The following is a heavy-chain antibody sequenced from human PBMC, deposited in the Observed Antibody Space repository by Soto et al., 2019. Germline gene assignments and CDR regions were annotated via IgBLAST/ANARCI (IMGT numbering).Heavy chain of an antibody. D-gene: IGHD3-22*01. CDR2: ISGSGGST. CDR3: LKVDGYYESSVEDY. V-gene: IGHV3-23*01. J-gene: IGHJ4*02. CDR1: GFTFSSYA. Sequence: EVQLLESGGGLVQPGGSLRLSCAASGFTFSSYAMSWVRQAPGKGLEGGSAISGSGGSTYYADSVKGRFTISRDNSKNTLYLQMNSLRAEDTAVYYCLKVDGYYESSVEDYWGQGTLVTVSS.